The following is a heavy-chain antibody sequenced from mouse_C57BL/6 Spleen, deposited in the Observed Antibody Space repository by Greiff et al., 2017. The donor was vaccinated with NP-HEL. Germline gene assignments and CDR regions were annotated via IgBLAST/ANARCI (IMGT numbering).Heavy chain of an antibody. CDR2: IHPNSGST. Sequence: QVQLQQPGAELVKPGASVKLSCKASGYTFTSYWMHWVKQRPGQGLEWIGMIHPNSGSTNYNEKFKSKATLTVDKSSSTAYMQLSSLTSEDSAVDYCARGVLRYQGYCDYWGQGTTLTVSS. CDR1: GYTFTSYW. J-gene: IGHJ2*01. D-gene: IGHD1-1*01. CDR3: ARGVLRYQGYCDY. V-gene: IGHV1-64*01.